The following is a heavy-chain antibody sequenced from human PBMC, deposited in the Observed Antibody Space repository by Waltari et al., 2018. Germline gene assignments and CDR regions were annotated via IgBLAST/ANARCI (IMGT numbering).Heavy chain of an antibody. Sequence: QLQLQESGPGLVKPSETLSLTCTVSGGSLSSSGYYWGWIRQPPGKGLEWIGSIDYSGSTYYNPSLQSRVTISGDTSKNQFSLKLSSVTAADTAVFFCARRRTTVTTYYFDYWGQGTLVTVSS. V-gene: IGHV4-39*01. CDR3: ARRRTTVTTYYFDY. J-gene: IGHJ4*02. CDR1: GGSLSSSGYY. CDR2: IDYSGST. D-gene: IGHD4-17*01.